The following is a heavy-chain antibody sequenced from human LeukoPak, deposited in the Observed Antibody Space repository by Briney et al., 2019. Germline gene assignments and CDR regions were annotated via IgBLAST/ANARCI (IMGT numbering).Heavy chain of an antibody. CDR2: IYTSGST. Sequence: SETLSLTCTVSGGSISSYYWSWIRQPAGKGLEWIGRIYTSGSTNYNPSLKSRVTISVDTSKNQFSLKLSSVTAADTAVYYCARAPTYYYGSGSYPFDYWGQGTLVTVSS. D-gene: IGHD3-10*01. J-gene: IGHJ4*02. CDR1: GGSISSYY. CDR3: ARAPTYYYGSGSYPFDY. V-gene: IGHV4-4*07.